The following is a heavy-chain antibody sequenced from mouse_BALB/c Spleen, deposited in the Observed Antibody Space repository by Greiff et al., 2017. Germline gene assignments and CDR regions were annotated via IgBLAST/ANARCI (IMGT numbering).Heavy chain of an antibody. CDR3: TRRYGNYRYFDV. V-gene: IGHV1S81*02. CDR2: INPSNGGT. J-gene: IGHJ1*01. D-gene: IGHD2-10*02. CDR1: GYTFTSYY. Sequence: VQLQQSGAELVKPGASVKLSCKASGYTFTSYYMFWVKQRPGQGLEWIGEINPSNGGTNFNEKFKSKATLTVDKSSSTAYMQLSSLTSEDSAVYYCTRRYGNYRYFDVWGAGTTVTVSS.